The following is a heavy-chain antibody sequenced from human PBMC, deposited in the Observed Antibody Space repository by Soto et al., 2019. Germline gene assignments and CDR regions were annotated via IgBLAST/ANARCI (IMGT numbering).Heavy chain of an antibody. V-gene: IGHV3-49*03. Sequence: PGGSLRLSCTASGFTFGDYAMSWFRQAPGKGLEWVGFIRSKAYGGTTEYAASVKGRFTISRDDSKSIAYLQMNSLKTEDTAVYYCTRDLQSFGAAGTTFDPWGQGTLVTVSS. CDR1: GFTFGDYA. CDR2: IRSKAYGGTT. J-gene: IGHJ5*02. D-gene: IGHD6-13*01. CDR3: TRDLQSFGAAGTTFDP.